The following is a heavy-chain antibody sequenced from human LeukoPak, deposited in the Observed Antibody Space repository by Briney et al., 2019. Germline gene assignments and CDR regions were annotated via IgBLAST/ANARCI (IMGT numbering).Heavy chain of an antibody. J-gene: IGHJ4*02. D-gene: IGHD5-24*01. CDR1: GDSVSTNIAA. V-gene: IGHV6-1*01. CDR2: TQYRSERSN. Sequence: SQTLSLTSALSGDSVSTNIAAWNWIRHSPSRCIESLGRTQYRSERSNYYAESVKSRITITPDTSKNQFSLQLNSVAPEDTAVYYCARESLERRFDYWGQGTLVTVSS. CDR3: ARESLERRFDY.